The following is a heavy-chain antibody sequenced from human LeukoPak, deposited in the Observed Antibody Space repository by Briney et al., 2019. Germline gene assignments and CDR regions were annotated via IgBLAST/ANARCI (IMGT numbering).Heavy chain of an antibody. D-gene: IGHD1-26*01. CDR1: GGSISSYY. CDR2: IYTSGST. V-gene: IGHV4-4*07. CDR3: SVGATPYFDY. J-gene: IGHJ4*02. Sequence: PSETLSLTCTISGGSISSYYWSWIRQPAGKGLEWIGRIYTSGSTNYNPSLKSRVTMSVDTSKNQFSLKLSSVTAADTAVYYCSVGATPYFDYWGQGTLVTVSS.